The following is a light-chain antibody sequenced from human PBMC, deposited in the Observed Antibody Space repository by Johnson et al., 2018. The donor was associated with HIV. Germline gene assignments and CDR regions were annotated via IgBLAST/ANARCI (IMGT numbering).Light chain of an antibody. CDR1: SSNIGNNY. CDR2: DTD. Sequence: QSVLTQPPSVSAAPGQKVTISCSGSSSNIGNNYVSWYQQLPGTAPKLLIHDTDERPPGIPDRFSGSKSGTSATLGITGLQTGDEADYYCGTWDSSLSAEVFGTGTKVTVL. J-gene: IGLJ1*01. CDR3: GTWDSSLSAEV. V-gene: IGLV1-51*01.